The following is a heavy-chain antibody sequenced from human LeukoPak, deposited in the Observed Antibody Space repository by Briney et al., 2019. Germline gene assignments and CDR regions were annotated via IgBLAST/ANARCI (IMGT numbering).Heavy chain of an antibody. Sequence: PSETLSPTRTVSGASVTGGGFHWAALRQPPGKGLEWIATVYYTGSTYYTPSLKSRDTISIYTSKNQFSLNLRSVVAPDTAVYYCARHSGSGSLSTPFDTWGQRNLVTVSA. D-gene: IGHD3-10*01. V-gene: IGHV4-39*01. CDR3: ARHSGSGSLSTPFDT. CDR2: VYYTGST. J-gene: IGHJ5*02. CDR1: GASVTGGGFH.